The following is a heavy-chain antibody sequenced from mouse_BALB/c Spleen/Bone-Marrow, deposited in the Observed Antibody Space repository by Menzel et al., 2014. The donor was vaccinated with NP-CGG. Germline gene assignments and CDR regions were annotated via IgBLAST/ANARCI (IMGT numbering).Heavy chain of an antibody. D-gene: IGHD2-2*01. CDR1: GFTSSTYA. J-gene: IGHJ4*01. V-gene: IGHV10-3*03. Sequence: EVMLVESGGGLVQPKGSLKLSCAASGFTSSTYAMHWVCPAPGKGLEWVACIRSKSNNYATYYADSVKDRFTISRDDSQSMLYLQMNNLKTEDTAMYYCVREGYYGSDGYAMDYWGQGTSVTVSS. CDR2: IRSKSNNYAT. CDR3: VREGYYGSDGYAMDY.